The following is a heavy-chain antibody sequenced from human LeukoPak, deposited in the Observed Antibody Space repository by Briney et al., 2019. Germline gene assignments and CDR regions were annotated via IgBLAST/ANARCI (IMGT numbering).Heavy chain of an antibody. CDR2: ITTSDGNT. Sequence: GGSLRLSCAASGFTFSSYTMSWVRQAPEKGLEWVSTITTSDGNTYYADSVKGRFTVSRDNSKNTLFLQMNSLRAEDTAVYYCAKDGGLWVSAHWGDSWGRGTLVTVSS. J-gene: IGHJ4*02. V-gene: IGHV3-23*01. CDR3: AKDGGLWVSAHWGDS. D-gene: IGHD7-27*01. CDR1: GFTFSSYT.